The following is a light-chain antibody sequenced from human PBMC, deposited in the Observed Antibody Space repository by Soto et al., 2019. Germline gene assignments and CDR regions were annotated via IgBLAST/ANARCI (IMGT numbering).Light chain of an antibody. J-gene: IGLJ3*02. Sequence: QSALTQPPSASGSPGQSVTISCTGTSSDVGAYKYVSWYQQYPGKAPKLMIYEVTKRPSGVPDRFSGSKSGNTASLTVSGLQYEDEADYYCTSYVGNDIWVFGGGTKLTVL. CDR2: EVT. V-gene: IGLV2-8*01. CDR1: SSDVGAYKY. CDR3: TSYVGNDIWV.